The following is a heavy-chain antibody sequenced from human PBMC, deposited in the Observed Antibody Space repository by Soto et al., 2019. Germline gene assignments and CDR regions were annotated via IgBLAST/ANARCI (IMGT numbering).Heavy chain of an antibody. J-gene: IGHJ2*01. CDR2: INDRGSI. CDR3: ARESHDILTGPPWVWYFDL. Sequence: QVQIQQWGAGPLRPLETLSLTCGVSAGSFSGYYWAWIRHPPGQGLEWIGEINDRGSINSNPSLKSGVSISLDTSKNHYSLNLRSVTAADTAVYYCARESHDILTGPPWVWYFDLWGRGTLVTVSS. D-gene: IGHD3-9*01. CDR1: AGSFSGYY. V-gene: IGHV4-34*02.